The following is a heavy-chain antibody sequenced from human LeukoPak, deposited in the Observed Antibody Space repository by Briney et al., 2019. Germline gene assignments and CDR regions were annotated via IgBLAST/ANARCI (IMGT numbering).Heavy chain of an antibody. CDR3: TTVTDY. CDR1: GFTFSNAW. V-gene: IGHV3-15*01. J-gene: IGHJ4*02. Sequence: GGSLRLSRAASGFTFSNAWMSWVRQAPGKGLEWVGRIKSKTAGGTADYAAPVKGRFTISRDDSKNTLYLQMNSLKAEDTAIYYCTTVTDYWGQGTLVTVSS. CDR2: IKSKTAGGTA.